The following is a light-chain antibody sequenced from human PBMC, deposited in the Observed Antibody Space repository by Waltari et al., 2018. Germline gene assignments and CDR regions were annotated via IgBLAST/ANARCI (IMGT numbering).Light chain of an antibody. V-gene: IGLV2-23*02. J-gene: IGLJ2*01. CDR2: EVN. CDR1: GRDVGGYNL. CDR3: CSFATNSIVI. Sequence: QSALTQPAPVSGSPGQSITISCSGTGRDVGGYNLVSWYQQHPGKAPKLIIYEVNMRPSGVSDRFSGSKSGVTASLTISGLQAEDEAVYFCCSFATNSIVIFGGGTKLTVL.